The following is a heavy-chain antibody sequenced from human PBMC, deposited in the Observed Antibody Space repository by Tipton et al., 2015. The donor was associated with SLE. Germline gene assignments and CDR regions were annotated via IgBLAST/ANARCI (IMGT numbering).Heavy chain of an antibody. CDR2: IYYSGST. J-gene: IGHJ3*02. D-gene: IGHD2-15*01. V-gene: IGHV4-59*01. Sequence: TLSLTCTVSGGSISSYYWSWIRQPPGKGLEWIGYIYYSGSTNYNPSLKSRVTISVDTSKNQFSLKLSSVTAADTAVYYCAREGEYCSGDSCYHGWAFDIWGQGTMVTVSS. CDR1: GGSISSYY. CDR3: AREGEYCSGDSCYHGWAFDI.